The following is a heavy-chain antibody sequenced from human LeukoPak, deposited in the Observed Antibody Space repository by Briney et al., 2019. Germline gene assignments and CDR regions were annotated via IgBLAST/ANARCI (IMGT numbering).Heavy chain of an antibody. V-gene: IGHV1-2*02. CDR1: GYTFTDYY. J-gene: IGHJ4*02. CDR3: ASAYSAYDLAQLDY. Sequence: ASVEVSCKASGYTFTDYYVHWVRQAPGQGLEWMGWINPNSGATNYAQTFQGRVTITTVTSFSTAYMELRSLRSDDTAVYYCASAYSAYDLAQLDYWGQGTLVTVSS. D-gene: IGHD5-12*01. CDR2: INPNSGAT.